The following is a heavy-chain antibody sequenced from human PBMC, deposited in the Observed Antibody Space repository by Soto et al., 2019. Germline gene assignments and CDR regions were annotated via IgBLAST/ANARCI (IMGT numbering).Heavy chain of an antibody. J-gene: IGHJ4*02. CDR1: GGSISSYY. D-gene: IGHD4-17*01. Sequence: ETLSLTCTVSGGSISSYYWSWLRQPPGKGLEWMGIIYPGDSDTRYSPSFQGQVTISADKSISTAYLQWSSLKASDTAMYYCARGFDYGDNYFDYWGQGTLVTVSS. V-gene: IGHV5-51*01. CDR2: IYPGDSDT. CDR3: ARGFDYGDNYFDY.